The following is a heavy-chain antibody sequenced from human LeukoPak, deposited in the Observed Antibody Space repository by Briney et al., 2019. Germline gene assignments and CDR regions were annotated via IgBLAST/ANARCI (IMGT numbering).Heavy chain of an antibody. CDR2: INPNSGGT. D-gene: IGHD1-26*01. Sequence: ASVKVSCKASRYTFTGYYMHWVRQAPGQGLEWMGWINPNSGGTNYAQKFQGRVTMTRDTSISTAYMELSRLGSDDTAVYYCASSGSYYEAQHDAFDIWGQGTMVTVSS. CDR3: ASSGSYYEAQHDAFDI. CDR1: RYTFTGYY. J-gene: IGHJ3*02. V-gene: IGHV1-2*02.